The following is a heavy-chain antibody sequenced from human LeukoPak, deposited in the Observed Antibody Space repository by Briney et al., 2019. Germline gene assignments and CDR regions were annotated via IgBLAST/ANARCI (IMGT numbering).Heavy chain of an antibody. V-gene: IGHV3-23*01. CDR1: GFVFSSYG. J-gene: IGHJ4*02. CDR3: AKSGWKAVYNTPPYYFDS. Sequence: PGGSLRLSCAASGFVFSSYGMSWVRQAPGKGLEWVSGLSGSGANTYDSDSAKGRFTISRDNSQNKVYLQMNRLRAEDTAVYCCAKSGWKAVYNTPPYYFDSWGQGTLVTVSS. D-gene: IGHD3-3*01. CDR2: LSGSGANT.